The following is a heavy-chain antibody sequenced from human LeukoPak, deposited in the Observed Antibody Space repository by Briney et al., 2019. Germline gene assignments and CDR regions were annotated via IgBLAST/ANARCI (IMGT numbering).Heavy chain of an antibody. CDR3: ARESDYGDYAY. CDR1: GFAFRSHS. D-gene: IGHD4-17*01. V-gene: IGHV3-66*01. Sequence: GGSLRLSCAASGFAFRSHSMSWVRQSPGKGLEWVSVIYSGGSTYYADSVKGRFTISRDNSKNTLYLQMNSLRAEDTAVYYCARESDYGDYAYWGQGTLVTVSS. CDR2: IYSGGST. J-gene: IGHJ4*02.